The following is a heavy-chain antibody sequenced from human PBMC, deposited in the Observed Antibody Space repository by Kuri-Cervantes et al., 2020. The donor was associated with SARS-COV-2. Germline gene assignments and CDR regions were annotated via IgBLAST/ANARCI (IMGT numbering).Heavy chain of an antibody. J-gene: IGHJ2*01. CDR1: GFTFSSYG. CDR2: IRYDGSNK. V-gene: IGHV3-30*02. D-gene: IGHD2-2*01. CDR3: ARDGGYCTLTTCYSYWYFDL. Sequence: GESLKISCAASGFTFSSYGMHWVRQAPGKGLEWVAFIRYDGSNKYYADSVKGRFTISRDNAKNSLYLEMNSLRAEDTAVYYCARDGGYCTLTTCYSYWYFDLWGRGTLVTVSS.